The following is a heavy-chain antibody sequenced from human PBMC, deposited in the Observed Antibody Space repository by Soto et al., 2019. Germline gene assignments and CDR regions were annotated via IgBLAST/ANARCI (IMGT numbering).Heavy chain of an antibody. Sequence: PGGSPRLSCAASGFTFSSYGMHWVRQAPGKGLEWVAVIWYDGSNKYYADSVKGRFTISRDNSKNTLYLQMNSLRAEDTAVYYCARDEAARRPAYYFDYWGQGTLVTVSS. D-gene: IGHD6-6*01. CDR1: GFTFSSYG. CDR2: IWYDGSNK. V-gene: IGHV3-33*01. J-gene: IGHJ4*02. CDR3: ARDEAARRPAYYFDY.